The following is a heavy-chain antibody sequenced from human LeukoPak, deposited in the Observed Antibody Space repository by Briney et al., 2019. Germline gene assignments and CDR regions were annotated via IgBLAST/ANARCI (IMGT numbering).Heavy chain of an antibody. J-gene: IGHJ4*02. Sequence: GGSLRLSCTTSGFTFGDYAMSCFRQAPGKGLEWVGFIRSKAYGGTTEYAASVKGRVTISRDDSQSIAYLQMNSLKTEDTAVYYCSRVRGGYRSGWYAGYFDYWGQGTLVTVSS. CDR1: GFTFGDYA. V-gene: IGHV3-49*03. CDR2: IRSKAYGGTT. D-gene: IGHD6-19*01. CDR3: SRVRGGYRSGWYAGYFDY.